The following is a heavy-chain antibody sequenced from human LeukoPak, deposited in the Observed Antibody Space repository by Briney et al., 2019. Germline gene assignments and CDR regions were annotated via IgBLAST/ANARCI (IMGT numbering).Heavy chain of an antibody. CDR3: AKHLTYYDFWSGYLPYNWFDP. J-gene: IGHJ5*02. Sequence: PSETLSLTCTVSGGSISSSSYYWGWIRQPPGKGLEWIGGIYYSGSTYYNPSLKSRVTISVDTSKNQFSLKLSSVTAADTAVYYCAKHLTYYDFWSGYLPYNWFDPWGQGTLVTVSS. D-gene: IGHD3-3*01. CDR2: IYYSGST. CDR1: GGSISSSSYY. V-gene: IGHV4-39*07.